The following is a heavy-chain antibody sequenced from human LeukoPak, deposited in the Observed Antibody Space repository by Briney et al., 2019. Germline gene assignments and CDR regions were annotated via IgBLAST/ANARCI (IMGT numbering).Heavy chain of an antibody. J-gene: IGHJ3*02. CDR2: ITSSGDTI. D-gene: IGHD3-9*01. CDR1: VFRFSSYS. V-gene: IGHV3-48*01. CDR3: AAEYYDILTTLGAFDI. Sequence: GGSLGLSCTTSVFRFSSYSRNWVRQPPGKGLKWVSYITSSGDTIYYADSVKGRFTISRDNAKNSVYLQMNSLRAEDTAVYYCAAEYYDILTTLGAFDIWGQGTMVTVSS.